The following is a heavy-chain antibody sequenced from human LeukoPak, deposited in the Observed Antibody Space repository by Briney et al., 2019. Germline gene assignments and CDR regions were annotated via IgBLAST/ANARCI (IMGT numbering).Heavy chain of an antibody. V-gene: IGHV4-59*01. CDR3: ARRSRNYDFWSGYYTHSDAFDI. Sequence: SETLSLTCTVAGGSISSYYWSWIRQPPGKGLEWIGYIYYSGSTNYNPSLKSRVTISVDTSKNQFSLKLSSVTAADTAVYYCARRSRNYDFWSGYYTHSDAFDIWGQGTMVTVSS. CDR1: GGSISSYY. J-gene: IGHJ3*02. CDR2: IYYSGST. D-gene: IGHD3-3*01.